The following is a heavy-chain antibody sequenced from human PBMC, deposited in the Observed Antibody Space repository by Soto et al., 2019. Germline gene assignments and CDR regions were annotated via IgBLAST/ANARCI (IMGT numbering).Heavy chain of an antibody. D-gene: IGHD3-9*01. CDR3: ARGRYALGV. CDR1: GFNVGDYE. CDR2: ITSGGTVF. J-gene: IGHJ6*02. V-gene: IGHV3-48*03. Sequence: GGSLRLSCAVSGFNVGDYEMNWVRQAPGKGLEWISMITSGGTVFYYADSVRGRFAISREDADNSLYLQLNSLRVDDTAIYYCARGRYALGVWGQGTTVTVSS.